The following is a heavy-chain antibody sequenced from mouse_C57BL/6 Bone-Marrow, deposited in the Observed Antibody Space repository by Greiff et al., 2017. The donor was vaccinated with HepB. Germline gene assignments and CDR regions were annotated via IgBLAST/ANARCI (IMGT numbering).Heavy chain of an antibody. V-gene: IGHV1-49*01. CDR3: ARGLDYFDY. CDR2: FTMYSDAT. Sequence: QVQLQQPGAELVRPGSSVKLSCKASYFAFMASAMHWVKQRPGHGLEWIGSFTMYSDATEYSENFKGKATLTANTSSSTAYMELSSLTSEDSAVYYCARGLDYFDYWGQGTTLTVSS. CDR1: YFAFMASA. D-gene: IGHD3-3*01. J-gene: IGHJ2*01.